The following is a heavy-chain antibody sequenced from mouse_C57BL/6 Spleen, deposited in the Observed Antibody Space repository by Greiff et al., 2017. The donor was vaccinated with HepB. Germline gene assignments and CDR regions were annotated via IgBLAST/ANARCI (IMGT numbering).Heavy chain of an antibody. CDR1: GFTFSSYA. Sequence: EVMLVESGGGLVKPGGSLKLSCAASGFTFSSYAMSWVRQTPEKRLEWVATISDGGSYTYYPDNVKGRFTISRDNAKNNLYLQMSHLKSEDTAMYYCARGGGGYDSSFAYWGQGTLVTVSA. CDR2: ISDGGSYT. J-gene: IGHJ3*01. V-gene: IGHV5-4*03. D-gene: IGHD2-4*01. CDR3: ARGGGGYDSSFAY.